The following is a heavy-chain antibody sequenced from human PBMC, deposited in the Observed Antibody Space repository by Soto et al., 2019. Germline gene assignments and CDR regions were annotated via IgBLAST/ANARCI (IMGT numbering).Heavy chain of an antibody. Sequence: PGGSLRLSCAASGFTFSDYYMTWIRQAPGKGLEWISYISTGSNNYTNYAASVKGRFTVSRDDAKNSLYLQMSSLRVEDTALYYCARGMAAESLTYHYSYGLDAWGHGTMVTVSS. V-gene: IGHV3-11*06. J-gene: IGHJ6*02. D-gene: IGHD6-13*01. CDR1: GFTFSDYY. CDR3: ARGMAAESLTYHYSYGLDA. CDR2: ISTGSNNYT.